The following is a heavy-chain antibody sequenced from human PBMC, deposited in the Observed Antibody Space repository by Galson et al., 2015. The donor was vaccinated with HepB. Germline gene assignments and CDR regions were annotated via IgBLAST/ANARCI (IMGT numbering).Heavy chain of an antibody. CDR3: ASDIYDSSGYYGHFDY. CDR2: INPNSGGT. J-gene: IGHJ4*02. V-gene: IGHV1-2*02. D-gene: IGHD3-22*01. Sequence: VKVSCKASGYTFTGYYTHWVRQAPGQGLEWMGWINPNSGGTNYAQKFQGRVTMTRDTSISTAYMELSRLRSDDTAVYYCASDIYDSSGYYGHFDYWGQGTLVTVSS. CDR1: GYTFTGYY.